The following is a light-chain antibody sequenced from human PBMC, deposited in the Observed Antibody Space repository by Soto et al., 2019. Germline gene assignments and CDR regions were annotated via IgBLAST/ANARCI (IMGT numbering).Light chain of an antibody. CDR1: GSNIGPNY. Sequence: QAVVTQSPSASGTPGQRITISCSGSGSNIGPNYVYWFQQFPGTAPKLLIYNDDQRPSGVPDRFSGSKSGTSASLGISGLRSEDEADYYCAAWEDSLTGRVFGGGTKLTVL. CDR2: NDD. J-gene: IGLJ3*02. CDR3: AAWEDSLTGRV. V-gene: IGLV1-47*02.